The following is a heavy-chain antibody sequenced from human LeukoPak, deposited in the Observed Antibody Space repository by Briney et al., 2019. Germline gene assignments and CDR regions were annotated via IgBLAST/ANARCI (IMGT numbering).Heavy chain of an antibody. Sequence: PEGSLRLSCAASGFTFSSYAMSWVRQAPGKGLEWVSSIGDTGGSTSYADSVKGRFTISRDNSKNTLYLQMNSLKAEDTAIYYCAKTLVTLSEDYFDYWGQGTLVTVSS. CDR3: AKTLVTLSEDYFDY. J-gene: IGHJ4*02. CDR2: IGDTGGST. D-gene: IGHD2/OR15-2a*01. CDR1: GFTFSSYA. V-gene: IGHV3-23*01.